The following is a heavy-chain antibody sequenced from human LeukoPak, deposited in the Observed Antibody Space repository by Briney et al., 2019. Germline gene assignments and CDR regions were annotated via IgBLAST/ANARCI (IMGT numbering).Heavy chain of an antibody. V-gene: IGHV3-48*03. Sequence: PGGSLRLSCAASGFTFSTYEMNWVRQAPGKGLEWVSYISASGTNMYYPDSVKGRFTISRDNAKNSLYLQMNSLRAEDTAVYYCARDAGYGGNSDYWGQGTLVTVSS. D-gene: IGHD4-23*01. CDR3: ARDAGYGGNSDY. J-gene: IGHJ4*02. CDR2: ISASGTNM. CDR1: GFTFSTYE.